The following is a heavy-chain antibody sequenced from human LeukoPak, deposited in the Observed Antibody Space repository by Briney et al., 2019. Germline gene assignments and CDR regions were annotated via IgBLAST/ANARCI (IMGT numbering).Heavy chain of an antibody. J-gene: IGHJ4*02. CDR3: ARSGSGWFDY. CDR2: IYAGGDT. CDR1: GFSVSSNF. V-gene: IGHV3-53*01. D-gene: IGHD6-19*01. Sequence: GGSLRLSCAASGFSVSSNFMSWVRQAPRRGLEWVSVIYAGGDTYYADSVKGRFTISRDNFKNTVYLQMNSLRAEDTGMYYCARSGSGWFDYWGQGTLVTVS.